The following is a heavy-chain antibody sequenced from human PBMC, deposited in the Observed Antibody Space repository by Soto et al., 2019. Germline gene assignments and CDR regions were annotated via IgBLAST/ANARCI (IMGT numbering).Heavy chain of an antibody. D-gene: IGHD7-27*01. J-gene: IGHJ6*01. CDR3: ARVHSGVESL. CDR1: GYSFSSYV. CDR2: INPGINTGRGDT. V-gene: IGHV1-3*05. Sequence: QVRLVQSGAEEKRPGASVKVSCKASGYSFSSYVIHWMRQAPGQSLEWMGWINPGINTGRGDTKYSPKFQDRLTITRDTFASTVYMELSSLRSEDTAVYYCARVHSGVESLWGQGTTVTVSS.